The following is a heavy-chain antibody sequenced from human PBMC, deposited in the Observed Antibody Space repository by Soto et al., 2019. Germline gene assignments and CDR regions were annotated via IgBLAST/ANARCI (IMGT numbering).Heavy chain of an antibody. CDR1: GFTFTNYG. J-gene: IGHJ4*02. CDR3: ASRSGQLPYYFDY. D-gene: IGHD6-6*01. V-gene: IGHV1-18*03. Sequence: ASVKVSCKASGFTFTNYGISWVRQAPGQGLEWMGWISAYKGNTNYAQKFQGRVTMTTDTSTSTAYLELRSLRSDDMAVYFCASRSGQLPYYFDYWGQGTQVTVSS. CDR2: ISAYKGNT.